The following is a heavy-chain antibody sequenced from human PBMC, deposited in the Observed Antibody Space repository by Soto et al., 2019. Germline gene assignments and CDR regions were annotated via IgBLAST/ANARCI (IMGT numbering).Heavy chain of an antibody. J-gene: IGHJ6*02. Sequence: VQLVESGGGLVQPGGSLRLSCAASGFTFSSYAMHWVRQAPGKGLEYVSDITSSGGNTDYASSVKGRFTISRDNSKNTLYLQMGSLRAEDMAVYYCARRIPFGYGMDVWGQGTTVTVSS. V-gene: IGHV3-64*01. CDR2: ITSSGGNT. D-gene: IGHD2-21*01. CDR1: GFTFSSYA. CDR3: ARRIPFGYGMDV.